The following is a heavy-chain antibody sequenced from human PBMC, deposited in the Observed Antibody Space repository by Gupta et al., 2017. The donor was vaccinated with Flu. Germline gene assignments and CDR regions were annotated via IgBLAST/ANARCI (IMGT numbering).Heavy chain of an antibody. Sequence: QVQLVQSGAEVKKPGASVRLSCQTSGYIFTNYSMHWVRQAPGQGLEWMGIISPSGNSANYAQRFQDRVTMSRDTSTATVYMELSDLRPEDTAVYYCVRAAVDQWFDHWGQGTLVTVFS. V-gene: IGHV1-46*01. D-gene: IGHD2-2*01. CDR3: VRAAVDQWFDH. CDR1: GYIFTNYS. J-gene: IGHJ5*02. CDR2: ISPSGNSA.